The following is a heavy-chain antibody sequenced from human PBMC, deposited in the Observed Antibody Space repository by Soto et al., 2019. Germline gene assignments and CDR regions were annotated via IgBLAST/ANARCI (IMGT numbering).Heavy chain of an antibody. CDR1: GFTFSTYG. V-gene: IGHV3-30*03. Sequence: GGSLRLSCAASGFTFSTYGMHWVRQAPGKGLEWVAVTSNDGVNKYYANSVKGRFTISRDKNTLYLQMNSLRAEDTAVYYCARRQWSYFDSWGQGALVTVSS. D-gene: IGHD2-15*01. CDR2: TSNDGVNK. CDR3: ARRQWSYFDS. J-gene: IGHJ4*02.